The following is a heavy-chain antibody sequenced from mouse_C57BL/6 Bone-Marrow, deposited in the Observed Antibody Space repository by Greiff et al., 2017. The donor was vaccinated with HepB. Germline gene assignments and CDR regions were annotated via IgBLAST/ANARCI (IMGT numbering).Heavy chain of an antibody. V-gene: IGHV14-4*01. CDR3: TTGYYGSSYYFDD. CDR1: GFNIKDDY. J-gene: IGHJ2*01. Sequence: EVKLQESGAELVRPGASVKLSCTASGFNIKDDYMHWVKQRPEQGLEWIGWIDPENGDTEYASKFQGKATITADTSSNTAYLQLSSLTSEDTAVYYCTTGYYGSSYYFDDWGQGTTLTVSS. CDR2: IDPENGDT. D-gene: IGHD1-1*01.